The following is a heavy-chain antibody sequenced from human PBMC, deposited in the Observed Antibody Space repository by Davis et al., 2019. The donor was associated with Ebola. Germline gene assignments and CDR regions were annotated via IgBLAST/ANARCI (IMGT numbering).Heavy chain of an antibody. J-gene: IGHJ4*02. V-gene: IGHV3-74*01. CDR2: INSDGSTT. Sequence: PGGSLRLSCAASRFTFSDSWMHWVRQVPGKGLVWVARINSDGSTTHYADSVKGRFTISRDNAKNTLYLQMNSLRAEDTAVYYCARQHDPSTPAPGFWGQGTLVTVSS. CDR3: ARQHDPSTPAPGF. CDR1: RFTFSDSW. D-gene: IGHD5/OR15-5a*01.